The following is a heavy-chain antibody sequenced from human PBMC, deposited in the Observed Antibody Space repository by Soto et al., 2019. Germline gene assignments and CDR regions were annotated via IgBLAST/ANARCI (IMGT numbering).Heavy chain of an antibody. CDR3: ARHCDSSGYYHPRLSDFDY. CDR1: GGSISSSSHY. J-gene: IGHJ4*02. V-gene: IGHV4-39*01. Sequence: SETLSLTCSVSGGSISSSSHYWGWIRQPPGQGLEWIGTIYYSGSTYYSPSLKSRVTISVDTSKNQFSLKLSSVTAADTAVYYCARHCDSSGYYHPRLSDFDYWGQGAMVTVYS. D-gene: IGHD3-22*01. CDR2: IYYSGST.